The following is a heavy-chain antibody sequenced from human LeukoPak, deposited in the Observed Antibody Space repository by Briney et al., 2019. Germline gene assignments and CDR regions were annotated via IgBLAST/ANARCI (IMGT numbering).Heavy chain of an antibody. J-gene: IGHJ5*02. CDR2: IYYSGST. D-gene: IGHD6-13*01. CDR1: GGSISSYY. Sequence: PSETLSLTCTVSGGSISSYYWSWIRQPPGKGLEWIGYIYYSGSTNYNPSLKSRVTISVDTSKNQFSLKLSSVTAADTAVYYCARHSSSWYLGWFDPWGQGTLVTVSS. CDR3: ARHSSSWYLGWFDP. V-gene: IGHV4-59*01.